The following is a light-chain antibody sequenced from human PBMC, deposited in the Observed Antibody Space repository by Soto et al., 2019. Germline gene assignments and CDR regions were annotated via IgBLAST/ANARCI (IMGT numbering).Light chain of an antibody. CDR2: GAS. J-gene: IGKJ4*01. CDR3: QQFGLSPT. Sequence: EIVLTPSPGTLSLSPGERATLSCRASQTISSTFLAWYRQRPGQAPRLLIYGASSRATGIPDRFSGSGSGTDFTLTISRLEPEDFAVYYCQQFGLSPTFGGGTKVDIK. V-gene: IGKV3-20*01. CDR1: QTISSTF.